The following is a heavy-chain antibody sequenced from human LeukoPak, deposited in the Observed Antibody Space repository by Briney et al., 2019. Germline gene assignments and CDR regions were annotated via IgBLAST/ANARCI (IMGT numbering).Heavy chain of an antibody. CDR2: INPNSGGT. V-gene: IGHV1-2*02. D-gene: IGHD3-3*01. CDR3: ARDTYYDFWSGYKNWFDP. Sequence: EASVKVSCKASGYTFTGYYMHWVRQAPGQGLEWMGWINPNSGGTNYAQKFQGRVTMTRDTSISTAYMELSRLRSDDTAVYYCARDTYYDFWSGYKNWFDPWGQETLVTVSS. CDR1: GYTFTGYY. J-gene: IGHJ5*02.